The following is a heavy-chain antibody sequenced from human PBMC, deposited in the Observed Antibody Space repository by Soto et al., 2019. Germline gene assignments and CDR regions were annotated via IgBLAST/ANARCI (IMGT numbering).Heavy chain of an antibody. J-gene: IGHJ4*02. Sequence: GGSLRLSCAASGFTFSSYAMSWVRQAPGKGLEWVSAISGSGGSTYYADSVKGRFTISRDNSKNTLYLQMNSLRAEDTAVYYCAKAPRRSGGSCYLYWGQGTLVTVST. CDR3: AKAPRRSGGSCYLY. D-gene: IGHD2-15*01. V-gene: IGHV3-23*01. CDR2: ISGSGGST. CDR1: GFTFSSYA.